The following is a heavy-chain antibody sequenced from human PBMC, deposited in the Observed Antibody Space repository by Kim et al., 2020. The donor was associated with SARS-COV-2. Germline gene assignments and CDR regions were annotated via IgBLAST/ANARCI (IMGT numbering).Heavy chain of an antibody. J-gene: IGHJ3*01. D-gene: IGHD3-16*01. CDR3: ARVYTSNGGPFDV. CDR1: GYIFSGYH. V-gene: IGHV1-2*06. CDR2: INPRTGGT. Sequence: ASVKVSCRASGYIFSGYHMHWVRQAPGQGLEWMGHINPRTGGTAFAQMFQGRVTMTRDTSISTFYMELTGLRSDDTAMYFCARVYTSNGGPFDVWGQGT.